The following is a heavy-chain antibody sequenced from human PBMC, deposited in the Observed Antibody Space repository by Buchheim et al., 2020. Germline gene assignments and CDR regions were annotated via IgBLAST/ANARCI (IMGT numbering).Heavy chain of an antibody. V-gene: IGHV4-39*01. CDR1: GDPLSSYNYF. Sequence: QVQLQESGPGLVKPSETLSLTCTVSGDPLSSYNYFWGWIRQPPGKGLDWIGYIHYSGSTYYSPSLQRRITMSVNTSKNQFFLNVNSVTAADTAVYYCAAIATDVSRWFDAWGQGTL. CDR3: AAIATDVSRWFDA. J-gene: IGHJ5*02. D-gene: IGHD6-13*01. CDR2: IHYSGST.